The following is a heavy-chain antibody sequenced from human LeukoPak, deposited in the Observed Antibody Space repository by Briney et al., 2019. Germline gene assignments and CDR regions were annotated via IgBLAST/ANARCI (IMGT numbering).Heavy chain of an antibody. V-gene: IGHV4-39*01. Sequence: SETLSLTCTVSGGSISSSSYSWGWIRQPPGKGLEWIGSIYYSGSTYYNPSLKSRVTISVDTSKNQFSLKLSSVTAADTAVYYCARFQNTILDAFDIWGQGTMVTVSS. CDR2: IYYSGST. D-gene: IGHD2-2*01. CDR3: ARFQNTILDAFDI. J-gene: IGHJ3*02. CDR1: GGSISSSSYS.